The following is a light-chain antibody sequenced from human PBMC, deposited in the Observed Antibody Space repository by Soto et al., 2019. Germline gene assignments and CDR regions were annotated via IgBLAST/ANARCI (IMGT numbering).Light chain of an antibody. CDR1: SSDVGGYNY. CDR2: DVS. J-gene: IGLJ2*01. V-gene: IGLV2-14*01. Sequence: QSVLTQPASVSGSPGQSITISCTGTSSDVGGYNYVAWYQQLPGKAPKLMIYDVSHRPSGVSDRLSGSKSGNTASLTISGLQAEDEADYYCSSYTSSSTLVVFGGGTKVTVL. CDR3: SSYTSSSTLVV.